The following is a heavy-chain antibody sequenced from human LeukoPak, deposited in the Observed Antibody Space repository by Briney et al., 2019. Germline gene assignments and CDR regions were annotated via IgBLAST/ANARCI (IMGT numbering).Heavy chain of an antibody. Sequence: PSETLSLTCTVSGDSISSGDYYWSWIRQPAGKGLEWIGRISSSGSTNYNPSLKSRVTISVDTSKNQFSLKLSSVTAADTAVYYCARHRSYGDYYYYYYMDVWGKGTTVTIPS. D-gene: IGHD4-17*01. CDR2: ISSSGST. J-gene: IGHJ6*03. CDR1: GDSISSGDYY. V-gene: IGHV4-61*02. CDR3: ARHRSYGDYYYYYYMDV.